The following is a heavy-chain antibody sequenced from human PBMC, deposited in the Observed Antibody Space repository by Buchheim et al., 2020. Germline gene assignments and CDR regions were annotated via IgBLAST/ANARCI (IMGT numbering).Heavy chain of an antibody. CDR1: GFTFSGYD. CDR2: ISYDGSDK. Sequence: QVQLVESGGGVVQPGRSLRLSCAASGFTFSGYDMHWVRQAPGKGLEWVAIISYDGSDKYYADSVKGRVTISRDNSKNTLYLQMSSLRAEDTAVYYCARRRDGYRDWGQGTL. D-gene: IGHD5-24*01. J-gene: IGHJ4*02. CDR3: ARRRDGYRD. V-gene: IGHV3-30*03.